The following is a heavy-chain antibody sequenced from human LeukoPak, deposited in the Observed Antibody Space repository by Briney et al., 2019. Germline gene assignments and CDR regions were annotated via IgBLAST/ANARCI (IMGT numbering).Heavy chain of an antibody. D-gene: IGHD2-15*01. CDR3: AKDIHYSQSDY. CDR1: GLNFRTSW. Sequence: PGGSLRLSCTASGLNFRTSWMSWVRQSPGKGLEFLANIRYDGTVKNYMDSVKGRFTISRDNPKNSLYLQMDSLRADDTAVYYCAKDIHYSQSDYWGQGTLVTVSS. V-gene: IGHV3-7*01. J-gene: IGHJ4*02. CDR2: IRYDGTVK.